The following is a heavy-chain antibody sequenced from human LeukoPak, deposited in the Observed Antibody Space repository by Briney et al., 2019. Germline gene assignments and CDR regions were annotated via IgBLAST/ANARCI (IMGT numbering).Heavy chain of an antibody. CDR2: IHCSGSI. Sequence: SETLSLPCTLSGHPLSIGDYFGRRVRQPPGGGPEWIGYIHCSGSIYYHPSLKRRVTISVDTSKDKFSLKLSLVTAADRAVYYCARGYHLYAEIDYWGQGTLVSVSS. CDR1: GHPLSIGDYF. J-gene: IGHJ4*02. CDR3: ARGYHLYAEIDY. V-gene: IGHV4-30-4*01. D-gene: IGHD1-14*01.